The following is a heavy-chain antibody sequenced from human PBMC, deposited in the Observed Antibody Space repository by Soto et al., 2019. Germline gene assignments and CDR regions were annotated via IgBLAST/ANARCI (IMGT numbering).Heavy chain of an antibody. CDR2: ISGSGGST. D-gene: IGHD6-19*01. J-gene: IGHJ4*02. CDR1: AFTFSSYA. CDR3: AKDIPYSRDWYSYFDY. V-gene: IGHV3-23*01. Sequence: EVQLLESGGGLVQPGGSLRLSCAASAFTFSSYAMNWVRQAPGKGLEWVSAISGSGGSTYYADSVKGRFTISRDNSKNTLYLEMTSLRAEDTAVYYCAKDIPYSRDWYSYFDYWGQGTLVTVSA.